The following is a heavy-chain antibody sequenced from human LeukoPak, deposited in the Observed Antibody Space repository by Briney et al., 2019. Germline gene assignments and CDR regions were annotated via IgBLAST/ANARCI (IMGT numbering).Heavy chain of an antibody. Sequence: ASVKVSCKASGGTFTSYGISWVRQAPGQGLEWMGWISAYNGNTNYAQKLQGRVTMTTDTSTSTAYMELRSLRSDDTAVYYCARETSAAADSWFDPWGQGTLVTVSS. V-gene: IGHV1-18*01. D-gene: IGHD6-13*01. J-gene: IGHJ5*02. CDR1: GGTFTSYG. CDR3: ARETSAAADSWFDP. CDR2: ISAYNGNT.